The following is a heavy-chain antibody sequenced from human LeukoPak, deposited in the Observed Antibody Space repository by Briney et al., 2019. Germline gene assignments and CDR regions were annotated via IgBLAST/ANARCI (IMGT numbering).Heavy chain of an antibody. Sequence: ASVKVSCKASGGTFSSYAISWVRQAPGQGLEWMGGIIPIFGTANYAQKFQGRVTITTDESTSTAYMELSSLRSEDTAVYYCARACQGLNDFDYWGQGTLVTVSS. CDR2: IIPIFGTA. CDR1: GGTFSSYA. V-gene: IGHV1-69*05. CDR3: ARACQGLNDFDY. J-gene: IGHJ4*02.